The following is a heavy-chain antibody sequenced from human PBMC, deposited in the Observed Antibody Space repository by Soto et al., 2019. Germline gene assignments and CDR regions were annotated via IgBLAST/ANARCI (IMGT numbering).Heavy chain of an antibody. V-gene: IGHV5-51*01. CDR3: ARHGEDGDTQLRIKWFNP. CDR2: IYPGDSDT. Sequence: ESLKISCKGLGYNFPDYWIAWVRQMPGTGMEYMGIIYPGDSDTRYSPSFQGHVTISADKSISTAYLQWNSLEASDTALYYCARHGEDGDTQLRIKWFNPWGQGTLV. D-gene: IGHD2-15*01. CDR1: GYNFPDYW. J-gene: IGHJ5*02.